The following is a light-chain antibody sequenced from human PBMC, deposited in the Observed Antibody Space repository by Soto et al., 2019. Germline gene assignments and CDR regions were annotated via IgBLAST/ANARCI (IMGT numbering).Light chain of an antibody. V-gene: IGLV2-8*01. J-gene: IGLJ1*01. CDR1: SSDVGGYNY. Sequence: QSALTQPPSASGSPGQSVVISCTGTSSDVGGYNYVSWYQQHPGKAPKLMIYEVNKRPSGVPDRFSGSKSGNTASLTVSGLQAEDEADYYCSSYAGSSNVFGTGTKVTVL. CDR3: SSYAGSSNV. CDR2: EVN.